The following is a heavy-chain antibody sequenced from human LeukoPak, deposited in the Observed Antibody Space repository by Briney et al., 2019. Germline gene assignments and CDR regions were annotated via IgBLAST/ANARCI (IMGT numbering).Heavy chain of an antibody. CDR3: AKDSSGYSSLDY. D-gene: IGHD3-22*01. V-gene: IGHV3-30*18. CDR2: ISYDGSNK. CDR1: GFTFSSSG. Sequence: QAGGSLRLSCAASGFTFSSSGMHWVRQAPGKGLEWVAVISYDGSNKYYADSVKGRFTISRDNSKNTLYLQMNSLRAEDTAVYYCAKDSSGYSSLDYWGQGTLVTVSS. J-gene: IGHJ4*02.